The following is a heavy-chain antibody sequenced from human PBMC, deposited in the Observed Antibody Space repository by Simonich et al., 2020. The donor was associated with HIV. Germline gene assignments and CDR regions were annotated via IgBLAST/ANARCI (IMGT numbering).Heavy chain of an antibody. CDR2: NNHRGST. Sequence: QVQLQQWGAGLLKPSETLSLTCAVYGGSFSGYYWSWIRQPPGKGREGIGENNHRGSTNSNPSLKSRVTISLDTSKNQFSLKLSSVTAADTAVYYCARRHPTTVTTPYFDYWGQGTLVTVSS. J-gene: IGHJ4*02. CDR1: GGSFSGYY. V-gene: IGHV4-34*01. CDR3: ARRHPTTVTTPYFDY. D-gene: IGHD4-17*01.